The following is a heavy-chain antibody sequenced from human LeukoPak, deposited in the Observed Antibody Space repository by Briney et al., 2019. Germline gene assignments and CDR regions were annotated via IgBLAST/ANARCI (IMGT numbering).Heavy chain of an antibody. J-gene: IGHJ3*02. V-gene: IGHV1-2*02. CDR2: INPNSGGT. CDR3: ARTRVGATAKGAFDI. CDR1: GYTFTGYY. Sequence: ASVKVSCKASGYTFTGYYMHWVRQAPGEGLEWMGWINPNSGGTNYAQKFQGRVTMTRDTSISTAYMELSRLRSDDTAVYYCARTRVGATAKGAFDIWGQGTMVTVSS. D-gene: IGHD1-26*01.